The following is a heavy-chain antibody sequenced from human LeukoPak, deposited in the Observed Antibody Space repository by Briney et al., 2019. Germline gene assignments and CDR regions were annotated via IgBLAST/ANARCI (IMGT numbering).Heavy chain of an antibody. Sequence: AGGSLRLSCAASGFIFSSYSMNWVRQAPGKGLEWVSYIISSSSTIYYADSVKGRFTISRDNAKNSLYLQMNSLRAEDTAVYYCARGITELDYWGQGTLVTASS. CDR3: ARGITELDY. V-gene: IGHV3-48*01. J-gene: IGHJ4*02. D-gene: IGHD3-10*01. CDR1: GFIFSSYS. CDR2: IISSSSTI.